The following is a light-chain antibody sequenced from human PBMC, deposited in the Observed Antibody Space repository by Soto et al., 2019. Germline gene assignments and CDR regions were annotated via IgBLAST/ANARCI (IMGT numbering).Light chain of an antibody. CDR2: DVS. CDR3: SSYTNSSIPYV. V-gene: IGLV2-14*01. Sequence: QSVLTQPASVSGSPGQSITISCTGTNSDVGGYNFVSWYQQHPGKAPKLMIYDVSNRPSGVSNRFSGSKSGNTASLNISGLQAEDEADYYCSSYTNSSIPYVFGIGTKLTVL. CDR1: NSDVGGYNF. J-gene: IGLJ1*01.